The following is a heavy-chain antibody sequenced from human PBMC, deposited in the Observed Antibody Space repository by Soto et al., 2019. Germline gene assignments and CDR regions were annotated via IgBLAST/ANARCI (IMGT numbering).Heavy chain of an antibody. Sequence: PGGSLRLSCAASGFTFSSYDMHWVRQATGKGLEWVPAIGTAGDTYYPGSVKGRFTISRENAKNSLYLQMNSLRAGDTAVYYCARGFRYDFWSGYYQTRDDAFDIWGQGTMLTVSS. CDR3: ARGFRYDFWSGYYQTRDDAFDI. CDR1: GFTFSSYD. J-gene: IGHJ3*02. D-gene: IGHD3-3*01. V-gene: IGHV3-13*01. CDR2: IGTAGDT.